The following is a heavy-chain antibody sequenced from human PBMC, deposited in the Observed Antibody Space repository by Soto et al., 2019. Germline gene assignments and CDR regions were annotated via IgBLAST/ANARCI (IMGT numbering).Heavy chain of an antibody. V-gene: IGHV4-4*02. Sequence: QVQLLESGPGLLKPSGTLSLTCTVSGDSMTSSNWWNWVRQPPGKGLEWIGEAHHSGRTNYNPSLNSRSTISYDRSQSHFSLQLTSVTAADTAVYYCARSDATALDYWGQGTLVTVSS. J-gene: IGHJ4*02. CDR1: GDSMTSSNW. CDR2: AHHSGRT. CDR3: ARSDATALDY.